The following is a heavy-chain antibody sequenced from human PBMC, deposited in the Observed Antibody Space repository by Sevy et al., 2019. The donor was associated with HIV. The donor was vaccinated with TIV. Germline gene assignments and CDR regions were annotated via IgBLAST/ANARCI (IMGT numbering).Heavy chain of an antibody. J-gene: IGHJ5*02. CDR2: ILVGSGST. Sequence: ASVKVSCKASAFTFSTSAVQWVRQSRGQRLEWIGWILVGSGSTNYAQKFQGRVTFTRDMSTNTAYMEMSSLRSDDTAVYYCAATTDTIFGVVLMNNWFDPWGQGTLVTVSS. CDR3: AATTDTIFGVVLMNNWFDP. CDR1: AFTFSTSA. D-gene: IGHD3-3*01. V-gene: IGHV1-58*01.